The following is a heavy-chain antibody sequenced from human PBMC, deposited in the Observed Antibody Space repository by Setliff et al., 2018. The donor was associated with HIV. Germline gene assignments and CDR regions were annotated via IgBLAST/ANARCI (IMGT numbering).Heavy chain of an antibody. J-gene: IGHJ4*02. CDR1: GGSLTGYF. CDR3: ARHDCGGTYPLDY. D-gene: IGHD2-21*01. V-gene: IGHV4-34*01. Sequence: SETLSLTCAVYGGSLTGYFWTWTRQSPGKGLEWVGQVNRDGGAHYNPSLRSRVTISVDTSKNQFSLELTSVTAAATAVYYCARHDCGGTYPLDYWGQGTLVTVSS. CDR2: VNRDGGA.